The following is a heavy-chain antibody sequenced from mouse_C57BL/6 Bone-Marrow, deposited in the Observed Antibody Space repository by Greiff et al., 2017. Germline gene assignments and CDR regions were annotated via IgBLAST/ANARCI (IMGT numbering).Heavy chain of an antibody. CDR3: ASYGYYFDY. V-gene: IGHV1-69*01. CDR1: GYTFTSYW. Sequence: QVQLQQPGAELVMPGASVKLSCKASGYTFTSYWMHWVKQRPGQGLEWIGEIDPSDSYTNYNQKFKGKSTLTVDKSSSTAYMQLSSRTSEDSAVYFCASYGYYFDYWGQGTTLTVSS. J-gene: IGHJ2*01. CDR2: IDPSDSYT. D-gene: IGHD1-1*01.